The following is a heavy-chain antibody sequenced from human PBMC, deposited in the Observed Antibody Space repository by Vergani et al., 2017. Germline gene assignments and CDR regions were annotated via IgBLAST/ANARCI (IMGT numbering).Heavy chain of an antibody. CDR2: IHTGGST. D-gene: IGHD6-19*01. V-gene: IGHV4-61*02. CDR1: GESIRSGSHY. J-gene: IGHJ4*02. CDR3: ARDGAVAGIPPLFDY. Sequence: QVQLQESGPGLVKPPGTLSLTCAVSGESIRSGSHYWSWIRQPAGKGPEWIGHIHTGGSTDLNPSFTSRVSISVDTSKSQFSLKLNSVTVADTAVYYCARDGAVAGIPPLFDYWGQGTLVTVSS.